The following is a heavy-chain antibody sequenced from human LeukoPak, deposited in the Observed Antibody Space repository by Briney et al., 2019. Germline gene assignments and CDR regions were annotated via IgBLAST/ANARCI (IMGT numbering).Heavy chain of an antibody. CDR2: ISHSGST. J-gene: IGHJ4*02. CDR3: ARGGYDYVWGSYRHYFDY. Sequence: SETLSLTCAVYGGSFSGYYWSWIRRPPGKGLEWIGEISHSGSTNYNPSHKSRVTISVDTSKNQFSLKLSSVTAADTAVYYCARGGYDYVWGSYRHYFDYWGQGTLVTVSS. CDR1: GGSFSGYY. V-gene: IGHV4-34*01. D-gene: IGHD3-16*02.